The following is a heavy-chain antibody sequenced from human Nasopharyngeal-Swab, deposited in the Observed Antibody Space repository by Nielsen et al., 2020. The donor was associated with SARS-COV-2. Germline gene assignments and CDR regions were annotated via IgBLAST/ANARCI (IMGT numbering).Heavy chain of an antibody. CDR2: IYYSGST. CDR3: ARARRNFVVVSAFDY. J-gene: IGHJ4*02. V-gene: IGHV4-31*02. Sequence: RQAPGKGLEWIGYIYYSGSTYYNLSLKSRVTISVDTSKNQFSLKLSSVTAADTAVYYCARARRNFVVVSAFDYWGQGTLVTVSS. D-gene: IGHD2-21*02.